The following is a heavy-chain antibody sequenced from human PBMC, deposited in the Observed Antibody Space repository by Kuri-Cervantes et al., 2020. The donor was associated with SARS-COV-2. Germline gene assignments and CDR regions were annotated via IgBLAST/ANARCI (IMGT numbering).Heavy chain of an antibody. J-gene: IGHJ4*02. CDR3: ARLVGAGYSYGWVNSGFDY. V-gene: IGHV4-34*01. CDR2: INHSGST. CDR1: GFTFSNAW. Sequence: ESLKISCAASGFTFSNAWMNWVRQAPGKGLEWIGEINHSGSTNYNPSLKSRVTISVDTSKNQFSLKLSSVTAADTAVYYCARLVGAGYSYGWVNSGFDYWGQGTLVTVSS. D-gene: IGHD5-18*01.